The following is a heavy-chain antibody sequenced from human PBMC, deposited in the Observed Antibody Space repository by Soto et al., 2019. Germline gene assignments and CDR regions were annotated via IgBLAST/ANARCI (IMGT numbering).Heavy chain of an antibody. CDR1: GGTFSSYA. D-gene: IGHD3-9*01. Sequence: GASVKVSCKASGGTFSSYAISWVRQAPGQGLEWMGGIIPIFGTANYAQKFQGRVTITADESTSTAYMELSSLRSEDTAVYYCARNTVDYDILTGYYDYWGQGTLVTVSS. CDR3: ARNTVDYDILTGYYDY. J-gene: IGHJ4*02. V-gene: IGHV1-69*13. CDR2: IIPIFGTA.